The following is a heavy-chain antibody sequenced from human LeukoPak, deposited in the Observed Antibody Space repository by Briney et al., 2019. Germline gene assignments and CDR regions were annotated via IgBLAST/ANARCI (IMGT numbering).Heavy chain of an antibody. CDR2: IIPILGIA. J-gene: IGHJ4*02. Sequence: SVKVSCKASGYTFSSYSINWVRQAPGQGLEWMGRIIPILGIANYAQKFQGRVTITADKSTSTDYMELSSLRSEDTAVYYCARDAVAARPEGGDWGQGALVTVCS. CDR3: ARDAVAARPEGGD. V-gene: IGHV1-69*04. D-gene: IGHD6-6*01. CDR1: GYTFSSYS.